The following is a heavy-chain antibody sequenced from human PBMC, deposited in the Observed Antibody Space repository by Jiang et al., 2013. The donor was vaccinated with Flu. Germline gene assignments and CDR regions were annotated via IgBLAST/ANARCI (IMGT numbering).Heavy chain of an antibody. Sequence: VQLLESGGGVVQPGRSLRLSCAASGFTFSSYAMHWVRQAPGKGLEWVAVISYDGSNKYYADSVKGRFTISRDNSKNTLYLQMNSLRAEDTAVYYCARAGKSGPLYWSFDPWGQGTLVTVSS. CDR1: GFTFSSYA. CDR3: ARAGKSGPLYWSFDP. J-gene: IGHJ5*02. CDR2: ISYDGSNK. D-gene: IGHD3-3*01. V-gene: IGHV3-30*04.